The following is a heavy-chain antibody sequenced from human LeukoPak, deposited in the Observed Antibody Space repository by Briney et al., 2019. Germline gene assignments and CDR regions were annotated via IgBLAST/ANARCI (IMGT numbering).Heavy chain of an antibody. V-gene: IGHV4-34*01. D-gene: IGHD3-16*02. Sequence: PSETLSLTCAVYGGSFSGCYWSWIRQPPGKGVEWIGEINHSGSTNYNPSLKSRVTISVDTSKNQFSLKLSSVTAADTAVYYCARGRDYVWGSYRYYFDYWGQGTLVTVSS. CDR3: ARGRDYVWGSYRYYFDY. CDR1: GGSFSGCY. CDR2: INHSGST. J-gene: IGHJ4*02.